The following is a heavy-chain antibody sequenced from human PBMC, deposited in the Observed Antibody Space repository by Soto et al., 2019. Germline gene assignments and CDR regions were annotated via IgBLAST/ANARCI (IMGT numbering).Heavy chain of an antibody. V-gene: IGHV1-46*01. Sequence: GASVKVSCKASGYTFTSYYMHWVRQAPGQGLEWMGIINPSGGSTSYAQKFQGRVTMTRDTSTSTVYMELSSLRSEDTAVYYCARDATYYYDSSGYSPFDYWGQGTLVTVSS. CDR3: ARDATYYYDSSGYSPFDY. CDR2: INPSGGST. D-gene: IGHD3-22*01. J-gene: IGHJ4*02. CDR1: GYTFTSYY.